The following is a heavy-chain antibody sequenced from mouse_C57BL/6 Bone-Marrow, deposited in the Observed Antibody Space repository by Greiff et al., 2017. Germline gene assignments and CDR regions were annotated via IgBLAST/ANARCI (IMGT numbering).Heavy chain of an antibody. CDR1: GYTFTSYW. CDR2: IYPGNSDT. V-gene: IGHV1-5*01. CDR3: TGWLLLGFAY. D-gene: IGHD2-3*01. Sequence: VQLKESGTVLARPGASVKMSCKTSGYTFTSYWMHWVKQRPGQGLEWIGAIYPGNSDTSYNQKFKGKAKLTAVTSASTAYMELSSLTNEVSAVDYCTGWLLLGFAYWGQGTLVTVSA. J-gene: IGHJ3*01.